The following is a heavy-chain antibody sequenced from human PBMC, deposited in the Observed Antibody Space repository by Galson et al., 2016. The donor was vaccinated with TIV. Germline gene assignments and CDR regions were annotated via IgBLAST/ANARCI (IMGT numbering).Heavy chain of an antibody. D-gene: IGHD2-21*01. J-gene: IGHJ4*02. CDR3: ARGGSDSDY. CDR2: IKEDGSEK. Sequence: SLRLSCAASGFTFGDYAMHWVRQAPGKGLEWVANIKEDGSEKNYVDLVKGRFTISRDNAKNSLYLQMNSVRAEDTAVYYCARGGSDSDYWGQGTLVTVSS. V-gene: IGHV3-7*01. CDR1: GFTFGDYA.